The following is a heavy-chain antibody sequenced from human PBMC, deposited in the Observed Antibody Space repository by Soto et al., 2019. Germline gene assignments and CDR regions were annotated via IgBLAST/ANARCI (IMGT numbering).Heavy chain of an antibody. CDR1: GYSFSNHA. V-gene: IGHV1-3*01. D-gene: IGHD3-16*01. J-gene: IGHJ4*02. CDR2: INADNGDT. Sequence: QVQLVQSGAEVKKPGASVRISCKASGYSFSNHAIHWVRQAPGQRLEWLGRINADNGDTKYSEKCQGRVTIIRDTSATTAYMDLSSLRHEDTAVYYCARGGITFDVWGQGTLVTVSS. CDR3: ARGGITFDV.